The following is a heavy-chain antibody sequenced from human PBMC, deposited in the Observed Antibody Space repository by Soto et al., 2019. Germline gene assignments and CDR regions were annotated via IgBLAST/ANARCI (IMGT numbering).Heavy chain of an antibody. CDR1: GFTFNNYA. Sequence: GGSLRLSCAASGFTFNNYAMSWVRQAPGEGLEWGSGISGSGGSTYYADHVKGRFTISRDNSKNTLYLQMNSLRAEDTAVYYCAKVERYDFWSGCFDYWGLGTLVTVSS. CDR3: AKVERYDFWSGCFDY. CDR2: ISGSGGST. V-gene: IGHV3-23*01. J-gene: IGHJ4*02. D-gene: IGHD3-3*01.